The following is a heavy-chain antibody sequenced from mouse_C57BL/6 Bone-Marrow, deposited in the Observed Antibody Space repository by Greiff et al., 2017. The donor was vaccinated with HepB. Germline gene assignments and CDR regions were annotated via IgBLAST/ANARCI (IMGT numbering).Heavy chain of an antibody. CDR2: IDPSDSYT. D-gene: IGHD2-5*01. J-gene: IGHJ2*01. Sequence: VQLHQPGAELVMPGASVKLSCKASGYTFTSYWMHWVKQRPGQGLEWIGEIDPSDSYTNYNQKFKGKSTLTVDKSSSTAYMQLSSLTSDVSAVYYCPSEGIYYSNYVSDYCGQGTTLPVSS. CDR1: GYTFTSYW. CDR3: PSEGIYYSNYVSDY. V-gene: IGHV1-69*01.